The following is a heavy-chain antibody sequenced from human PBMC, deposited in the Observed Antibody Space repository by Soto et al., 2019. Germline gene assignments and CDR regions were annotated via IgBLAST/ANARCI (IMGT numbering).Heavy chain of an antibody. D-gene: IGHD6-19*01. V-gene: IGHV4-59*01. CDR3: ARDPQGIAVDHSYYYGMDV. CDR1: GGFFNTYY. J-gene: IGHJ6*02. Sequence: SDTLSLTCSVSGGFFNTYYWSWIRQPPGKGLEWIGYVYYSGHTNYNPSLKSRVTISVDTSKNQFSLKLSSVTAADTAVYYCARDPQGIAVDHSYYYGMDVWGQGTTVT. CDR2: VYYSGHT.